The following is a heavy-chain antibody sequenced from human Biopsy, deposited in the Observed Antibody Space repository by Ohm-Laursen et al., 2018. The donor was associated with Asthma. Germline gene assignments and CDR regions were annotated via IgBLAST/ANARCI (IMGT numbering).Heavy chain of an antibody. Sequence: TLTLTCSFSGFSLSSTGVGVGWIRQPPGKALEWPALIYWDDDKRYSPSLKNRLTITSDSSKNQVVLTMTNLDPVDTATYFCAHSPGFYGFGRRFDSWGQGALVTVSS. J-gene: IGHJ4*02. CDR2: IYWDDDK. D-gene: IGHD3-10*01. CDR1: GFSLSSTGVG. CDR3: AHSPGFYGFGRRFDS. V-gene: IGHV2-5*02.